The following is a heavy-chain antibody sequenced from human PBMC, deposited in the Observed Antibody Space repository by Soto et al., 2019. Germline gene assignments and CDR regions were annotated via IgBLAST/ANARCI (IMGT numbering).Heavy chain of an antibody. Sequence: GSLRLSCAASGFTFSGSAMHWVRQASGKGLEWVGRIRSKANSYATAYAASVKGRFTISRDDSKNTAYLQMNSLKTEDTAVYYCTRSVTVTDAFDIWGQGTMVTVSS. J-gene: IGHJ3*02. CDR2: IRSKANSYAT. V-gene: IGHV3-73*01. CDR3: TRSVTVTDAFDI. CDR1: GFTFSGSA. D-gene: IGHD4-17*01.